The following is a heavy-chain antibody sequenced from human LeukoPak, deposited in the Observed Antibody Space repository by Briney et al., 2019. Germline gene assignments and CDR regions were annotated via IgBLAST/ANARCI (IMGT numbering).Heavy chain of an antibody. CDR1: GGSFSGYY. D-gene: IGHD3-22*01. CDR3: ARGRAYYYDSSGYYVPYYFDY. V-gene: IGHV4-34*01. Sequence: KASETLSLTCAVYGGSFSGYYWSWIRQPPGKGLEWIGEINHSGSTNYNPSLKSRVTISVDTSKNQFSLKLSSVTAADTAVYYCARGRAYYYDSSGYYVPYYFDYWGQGTLVTVSS. J-gene: IGHJ4*02. CDR2: INHSGST.